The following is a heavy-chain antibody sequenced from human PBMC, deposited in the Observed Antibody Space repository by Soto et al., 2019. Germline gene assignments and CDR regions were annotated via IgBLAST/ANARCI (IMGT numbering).Heavy chain of an antibody. Sequence: QLQLQESGPGLVKPSETLSLTCTVSDGSISSSSYYWGWIRQPPGKGLEWIGSIYYSGSTYYNPSLKSRVTISVDSSKNQFSLKLSSVTAADTAVYYCSSSGYSPYYFDYWGQGTLVTFSS. J-gene: IGHJ4*02. V-gene: IGHV4-39*01. CDR1: DGSISSSSYY. CDR2: IYYSGST. D-gene: IGHD3-22*01. CDR3: SSSGYSPYYFDY.